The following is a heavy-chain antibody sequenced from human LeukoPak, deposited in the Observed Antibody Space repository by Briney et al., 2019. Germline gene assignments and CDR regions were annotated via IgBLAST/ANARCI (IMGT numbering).Heavy chain of an antibody. J-gene: IGHJ5*02. Sequence: PSETLSLTCALSGYSISSGYYWGWIRQPPGKGLEWIGSIYHSGSTYYNPSLKSRVTISVDTSKNQFSLELSSVTAADTAVYYCATATNGYCSSTSCYKWGSWFDPWGQGTLVTVSS. CDR1: GYSISSGYY. CDR3: ATATNGYCSSTSCYKWGSWFDP. D-gene: IGHD2-2*02. CDR2: IYHSGST. V-gene: IGHV4-38-2*01.